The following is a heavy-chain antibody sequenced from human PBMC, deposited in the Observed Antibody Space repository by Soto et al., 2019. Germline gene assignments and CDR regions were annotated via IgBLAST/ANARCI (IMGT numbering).Heavy chain of an antibody. Sequence: SETLSLTCTVSGDSISNYYWSWIRQPPGKGLEWIGYISYSGSTNYNPSLKSRVTISVDTSKNQFSLKLSSVTAADTAVYYCARESAITIFGVAPTRYYMDVWGKGTTVTVSS. V-gene: IGHV4-59*01. D-gene: IGHD3-3*01. CDR1: GDSISNYY. J-gene: IGHJ6*03. CDR3: ARESAITIFGVAPTRYYMDV. CDR2: ISYSGST.